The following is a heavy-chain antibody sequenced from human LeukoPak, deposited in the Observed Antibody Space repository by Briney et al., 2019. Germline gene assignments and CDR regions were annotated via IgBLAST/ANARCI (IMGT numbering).Heavy chain of an antibody. Sequence: ASVKVSCKASGYSFTSYGISWVRQAPGQGLEWMGGIIPIFGTANYAQKFQGRVTITADESTSTAYMELSSLRSEDTAVYYCARQERWYGGNPYYYYGMDVWGQGTTVTVSS. CDR2: IIPIFGTA. D-gene: IGHD4-23*01. CDR3: ARQERWYGGNPYYYYGMDV. V-gene: IGHV1-69*13. CDR1: GYSFTSYG. J-gene: IGHJ6*02.